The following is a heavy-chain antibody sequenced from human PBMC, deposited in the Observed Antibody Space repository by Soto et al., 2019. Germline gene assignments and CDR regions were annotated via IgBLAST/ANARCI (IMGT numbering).Heavy chain of an antibody. D-gene: IGHD2-21*02. V-gene: IGHV4-59*01. Sequence: SETLSLTCAVYGGSFSGYYWSWIRQPPGKGLEWIGYMYNTGSTVYNPSLKSRVTISVDTSKNQFSLKLNAVTAADTAVYYCARDLWGYCGTDCYPLDVWGQGTTVTVSS. CDR2: MYNTGST. CDR1: GGSFSGYY. CDR3: ARDLWGYCGTDCYPLDV. J-gene: IGHJ6*02.